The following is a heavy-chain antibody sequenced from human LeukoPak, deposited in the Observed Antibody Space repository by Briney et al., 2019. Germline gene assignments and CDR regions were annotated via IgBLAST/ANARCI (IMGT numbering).Heavy chain of an antibody. J-gene: IGHJ4*02. V-gene: IGHV3-23*01. CDR2: ISGSGGST. CDR3: AKAAYCSGGSCYHFDY. CDR1: GFTFSSYA. D-gene: IGHD2-15*01. Sequence: GGSLRLSCAASGFTFSSYAMSWVRQAPGKGLEWVSAISGSGGSTYYADSVKGRFTISRDNSKNTLYLQMNSLRAEDTAVYYCAKAAYCSGGSCYHFDYWGQGTLVTVSS.